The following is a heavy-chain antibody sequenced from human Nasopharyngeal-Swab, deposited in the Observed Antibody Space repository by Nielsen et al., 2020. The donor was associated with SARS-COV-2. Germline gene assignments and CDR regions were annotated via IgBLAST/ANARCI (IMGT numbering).Heavy chain of an antibody. CDR3: TTDYYFDY. Sequence: VRQMSGKGLEWVGRIGDKAHNYATTYAASVKGRFTISRDDSKNTAFLQMDSLKTEVTALYYCTTDYYFDYWGQGTLVTVSS. V-gene: IGHV3-73*01. J-gene: IGHJ4*02. CDR2: IGDKAHNYAT.